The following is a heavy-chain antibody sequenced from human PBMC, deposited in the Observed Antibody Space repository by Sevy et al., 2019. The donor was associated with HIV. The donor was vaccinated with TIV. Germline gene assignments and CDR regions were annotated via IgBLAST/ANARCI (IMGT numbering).Heavy chain of an antibody. V-gene: IGHV4-59*08. Sequence: SETLSLTCSVSGGSISGYYWSWIRQPPGKGLEWIGYIYYSGSTNYNPSLKSRVTISVDTPRNYFSLKLSSVAAADTAVYYCARHARKQWLEYFDNWGQGTLVTVSS. D-gene: IGHD6-19*01. J-gene: IGHJ4*02. CDR3: ARHARKQWLEYFDN. CDR2: IYYSGST. CDR1: GGSISGYY.